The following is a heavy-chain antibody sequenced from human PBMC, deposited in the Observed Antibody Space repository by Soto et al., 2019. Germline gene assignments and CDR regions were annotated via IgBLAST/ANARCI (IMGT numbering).Heavy chain of an antibody. V-gene: IGHV5-51*01. CDR1: GYSFTSYW. CDR3: ARMSRNDSSGYYYDAFDI. CDR2: IYPGDSDT. J-gene: IGHJ3*02. D-gene: IGHD3-22*01. Sequence: GESLKISCKGSGYSFTSYWIGWVRQMPGKGLEWMGIIYPGDSDTRYSPSFQGQVTISAAKSISTAYLQWSSLKASDTAMYYCARMSRNDSSGYYYDAFDIWGQGTMVTVSS.